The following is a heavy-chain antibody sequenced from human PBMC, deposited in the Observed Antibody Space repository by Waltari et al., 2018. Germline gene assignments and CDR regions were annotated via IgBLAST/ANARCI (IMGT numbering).Heavy chain of an antibody. D-gene: IGHD6-13*01. CDR3: ARIAAAVAYYYYGMDV. Sequence: QVQLQQWGAGLLKPSETLSLTCAVYGGSFSGYYWGWFRQPPGKGLEWMGEINHGGSHNYSASLKGRVTISVDTTKHQFSLKLRYVNAADTAVYYCARIAAAVAYYYYGMDVWGQGTTVTVSS. V-gene: IGHV4-34*01. CDR1: GGSFSGYY. CDR2: INHGGSH. J-gene: IGHJ6*02.